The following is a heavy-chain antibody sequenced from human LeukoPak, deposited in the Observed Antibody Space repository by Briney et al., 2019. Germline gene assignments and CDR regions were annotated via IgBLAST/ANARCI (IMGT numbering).Heavy chain of an antibody. CDR1: GFTFSSYA. J-gene: IGHJ4*02. CDR2: ISGSGGST. V-gene: IGHV3-23*01. D-gene: IGHD2-8*01. CDR3: AKGHIVLMVYALYFDY. Sequence: GGSLRLSCAASGFTFSSYAMSWVRQAPGKGLEWVSAISGSGGSTYYADSVKGRFTISRDSSKNTLYLQMNSLRAEDTAVYYCAKGHIVLMVYALYFDYWGQGTLVTVSS.